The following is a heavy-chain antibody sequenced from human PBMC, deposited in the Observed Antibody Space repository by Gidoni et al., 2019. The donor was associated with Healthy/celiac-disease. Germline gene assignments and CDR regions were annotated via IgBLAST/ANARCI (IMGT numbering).Heavy chain of an antibody. CDR1: GYSISSGYY. CDR2: IYHSGST. Sequence: QVQLQASCPGLVPPSETLSLTCTVSGYSISSGYYWGWIRQPPGKGLEWIGSIYHSGSTYYNPSLKSRVTISVDTSKNQFSLKLSSVTAADTAVYYCARGGGYSSSWYLDYWGQGTLVTVSS. CDR3: ARGGGYSSSWYLDY. V-gene: IGHV4-38-2*02. D-gene: IGHD6-13*01. J-gene: IGHJ4*02.